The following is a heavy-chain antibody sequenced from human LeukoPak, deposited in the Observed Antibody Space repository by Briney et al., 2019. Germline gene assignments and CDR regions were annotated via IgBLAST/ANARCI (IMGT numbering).Heavy chain of an antibody. CDR1: GFTFSSYA. Sequence: GGSLRLSCAASGFTFSSYAMHWVRQAPGKGLEWVAVISYDGSNKYSADSVEGRFTISRDNAKNSLYLQLNSLTAEDTAVYYCARDRRSSFFAMDVWGQGTTVTVSS. CDR2: ISYDGSNK. CDR3: ARDRRSSFFAMDV. V-gene: IGHV3-30-3*01. J-gene: IGHJ6*02. D-gene: IGHD6-13*01.